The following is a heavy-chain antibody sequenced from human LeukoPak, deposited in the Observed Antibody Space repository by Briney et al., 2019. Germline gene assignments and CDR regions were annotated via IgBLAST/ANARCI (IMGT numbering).Heavy chain of an antibody. Sequence: SETLSLTCSVSGGSISSTIYYWSWIRQPPGKGVEWIGTIYYSGCTYYNPSLGSRVTISVDMPHDHFSLELDPLTAADTAVYYCARYPEPASGPTFDICGEGAMVTVSS. CDR1: GGSISSTIYY. D-gene: IGHD6-13*01. J-gene: IGHJ3*02. V-gene: IGHV4-39*02. CDR2: IYYSGCT. CDR3: ARYPEPASGPTFDI.